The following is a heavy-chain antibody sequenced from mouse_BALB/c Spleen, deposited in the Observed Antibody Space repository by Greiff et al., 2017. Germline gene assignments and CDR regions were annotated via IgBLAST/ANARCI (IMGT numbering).Heavy chain of an antibody. Sequence: EVKLQESGPGLVKPSQSLSLTCTVTGYSITSDYAWNWIRQFPGNKLEWMGYISYSGSTSYNPSLKSRISITRDTSKNQFFLQLNSVTTEDTATYYCARSRYYGYLDYWGQGTTLTVSS. CDR3: ARSRYYGYLDY. J-gene: IGHJ2*01. V-gene: IGHV3-2*02. CDR2: ISYSGST. CDR1: GYSITSDYA. D-gene: IGHD1-1*01.